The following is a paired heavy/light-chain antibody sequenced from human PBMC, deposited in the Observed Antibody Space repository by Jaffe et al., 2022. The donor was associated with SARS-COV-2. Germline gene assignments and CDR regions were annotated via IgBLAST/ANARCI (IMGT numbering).Heavy chain of an antibody. J-gene: IGHJ4*02. D-gene: IGHD2-15*01. CDR2: ISSGTGSI. Sequence: EVQLVESGGGLVQPGGSLRLSCAASGFTFSSYSMNWVRQAPGKGLEWISYISSGTGSIYYADSVKGRFTISRDNAKNSLYLQMNSLRDEDTAVYYCARDTSYSYDYWGQGTLVTVSS. CDR1: GFTFSSYS. CDR3: ARDTSYSYDY. V-gene: IGHV3-48*02.
Light chain of an antibody. Sequence: QSALTQPRSVSGSPGQSVTISCTGTSSDVGGYNFVSWYQHHPGKAPKLILYGVTKRPSGVPDRFSGSKSGNTASLTISGLQAVDEADYSCCSYAGSAWVFGGGTKVTVL. J-gene: IGLJ3*02. CDR2: GVT. CDR1: SSDVGGYNF. CDR3: CSYAGSAWV. V-gene: IGLV2-11*01.